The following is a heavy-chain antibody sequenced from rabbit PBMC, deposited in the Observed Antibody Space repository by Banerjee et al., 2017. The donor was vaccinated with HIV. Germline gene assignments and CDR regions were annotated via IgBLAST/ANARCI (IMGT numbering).Heavy chain of an antibody. D-gene: IGHD1-1*01. V-gene: IGHV1S45*01. CDR2: IDTNDGDT. Sequence: QEQLVESGGGLVQPEGSLQLSCTASGFSFSDKAVMCWVRQAPGKGLEWIACIDTNDGDTDYANWPKGRFTISKTSSTTVTLQMTSLTAADTATYFCARNYVNAFDPRGPGTLVTVS. J-gene: IGHJ2*01. CDR1: GFSFSDKAV. CDR3: ARNYVNAFDP.